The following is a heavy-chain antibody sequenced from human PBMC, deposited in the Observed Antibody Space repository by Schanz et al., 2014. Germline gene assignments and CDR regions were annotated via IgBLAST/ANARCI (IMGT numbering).Heavy chain of an antibody. Sequence: VHLLESGGGLVEPGGSLRLSCAASGFSFSDYYMSWIRQAPGKGLEWVSAISGSGGNTYYADSVKGRFTISRDNSKNTLYLQMDSLRAEDTAVYFCAKKVPAYNPFDSWGQGTLVTVSS. D-gene: IGHD1-1*01. CDR2: ISGSGGNT. CDR3: AKKVPAYNPFDS. V-gene: IGHV3-23*01. J-gene: IGHJ4*02. CDR1: GFSFSDYY.